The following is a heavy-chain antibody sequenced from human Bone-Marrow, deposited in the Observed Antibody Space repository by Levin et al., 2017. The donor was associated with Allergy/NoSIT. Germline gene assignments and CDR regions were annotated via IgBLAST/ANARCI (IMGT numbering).Heavy chain of an antibody. D-gene: IGHD4-11*01. CDR2: ISSSGFSI. CDR1: GFTFSDHY. CDR3: ARSSKSGFYYGLDV. Sequence: GGSRRLSCAASGFTFSDHYMTWIRQRPGKGLEWVSYISSSGFSIHYADSVKGRVTISRDNAKKSMYLEMNSLGGEDTAVYYCARSSKSGFYYGLDVWGQGTTVTVFS. J-gene: IGHJ6*02. V-gene: IGHV3-11*01.